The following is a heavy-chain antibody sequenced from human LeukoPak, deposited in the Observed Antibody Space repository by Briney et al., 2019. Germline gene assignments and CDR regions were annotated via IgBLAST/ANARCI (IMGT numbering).Heavy chain of an antibody. Sequence: GGSLRLSCAASGFTFSSYGMSWVRQAPGKGLEWVSAISGSGGSTYYADSVKGRFTISRDNSKNTLYLQMNSLRAEDTAVYYCAKVPRGTGTRYYYYYMDVWGKGTTVTISS. J-gene: IGHJ6*03. CDR3: AKVPRGTGTRYYYYYMDV. D-gene: IGHD3-10*01. V-gene: IGHV3-23*01. CDR2: ISGSGGST. CDR1: GFTFSSYG.